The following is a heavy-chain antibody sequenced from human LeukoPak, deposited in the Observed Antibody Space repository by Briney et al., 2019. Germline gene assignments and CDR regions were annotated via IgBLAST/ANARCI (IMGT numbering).Heavy chain of an antibody. CDR3: ARSEIDDYSRY. V-gene: IGHV4-38-2*02. CDR2: IYQDGST. CDR1: SYSISSGYH. Sequence: SETLSLTCSVSSYSISSGYHWAWFRQTPGKRLEWLGSIYQDGSTYDNLSLKSRVTLSVDTSKNQFSLKMKTVTVADTAVYYCARSEIDDYSRYWGQGTLVLVSS. J-gene: IGHJ4*02. D-gene: IGHD3-16*01.